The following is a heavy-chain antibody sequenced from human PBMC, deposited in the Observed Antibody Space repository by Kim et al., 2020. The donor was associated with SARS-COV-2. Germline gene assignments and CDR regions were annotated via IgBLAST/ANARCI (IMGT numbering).Heavy chain of an antibody. V-gene: IGHV4-59*01. CDR1: GGSISSYY. CDR3: ARGTMDY. J-gene: IGHJ4*02. Sequence: SETLSLTCTVSGGSISSYYWSWIRQPPGKGLEWIGYIYYSGSTNYNPSLKSRVTISVDTSKNQFSLKLSSVTAADTAVYYCARGTMDYWGQGTLVTVSS. CDR2: IYYSGST.